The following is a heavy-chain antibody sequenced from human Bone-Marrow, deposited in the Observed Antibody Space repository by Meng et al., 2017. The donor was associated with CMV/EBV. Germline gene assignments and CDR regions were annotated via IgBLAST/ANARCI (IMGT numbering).Heavy chain of an antibody. CDR2: IYPGDSDT. Sequence: FTSSWIGWVRQMPGKGLEWMGIIYPGDSDTRYSPSFQGQVTISADKSISTAYLQWSSLKASDTAMYYCARRMYYYDSSGYYLYYFDYWGQGTLVTVS. V-gene: IGHV5-51*01. CDR1: FTSSW. J-gene: IGHJ4*02. CDR3: ARRMYYYDSSGYYLYYFDY. D-gene: IGHD3-22*01.